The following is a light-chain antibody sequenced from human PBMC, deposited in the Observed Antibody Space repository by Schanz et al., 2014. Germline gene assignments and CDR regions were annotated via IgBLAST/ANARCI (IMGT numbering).Light chain of an antibody. CDR2: DVS. V-gene: IGLV2-11*01. CDR1: SSDVGTYNY. J-gene: IGLJ2*01. CDR3: SSYAGSNFVV. Sequence: QSALTQPRSVSGSPGQSVTISCTGTSSDVGTYNYVSWYQQHPGKAPKLMIYDVSKRPSGVPDRFSGSKSGNTASLTISGLQAEDEADYYCSSYAGSNFVVFGGGTKLTVL.